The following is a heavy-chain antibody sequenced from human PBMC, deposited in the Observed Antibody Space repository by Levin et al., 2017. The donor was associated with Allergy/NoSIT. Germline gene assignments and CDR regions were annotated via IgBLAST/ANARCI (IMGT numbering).Heavy chain of an antibody. CDR3: ASVGSTSRTFDP. Sequence: SETLSLTCAVYGGSFSGYYWSWIRQPPGKGLEWIGEINHSGSTNYNPSLKSRVTISVDTSKNQFSLKLSSVTAADTAVYYCASVGSTSRTFDPWGQGTLVTVSS. D-gene: IGHD2-2*01. CDR2: INHSGST. CDR1: GGSFSGYY. J-gene: IGHJ5*02. V-gene: IGHV4-34*01.